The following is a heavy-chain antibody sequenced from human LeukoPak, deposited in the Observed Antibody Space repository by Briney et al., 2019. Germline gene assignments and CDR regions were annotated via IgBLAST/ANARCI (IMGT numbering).Heavy chain of an antibody. D-gene: IGHD3-10*01. Sequence: PGGSLRLSCAASGFTFSSYWMYWVRPAPGKGLVWVSHIKGDGSTTSYADSVKGRFTISRDNAKNTLYLRMNSLSAEDTAVYYCARPRARETRDFDPWGQGTLVTVSS. J-gene: IGHJ5*02. CDR2: IKGDGSTT. V-gene: IGHV3-74*01. CDR3: ARPRARETRDFDP. CDR1: GFTFSSYW.